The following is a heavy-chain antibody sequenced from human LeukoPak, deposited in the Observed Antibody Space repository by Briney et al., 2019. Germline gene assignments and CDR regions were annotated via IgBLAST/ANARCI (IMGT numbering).Heavy chain of an antibody. CDR2: INPNSGGT. V-gene: IGHV1-2*02. D-gene: IGHD1-20*01. CDR3: AREVGLKVTGTTGFDY. CDR1: GYTFTGYY. J-gene: IGHJ4*02. Sequence: GASVKVSCKASGYTFTGYYMHWVRQAPGQGLEWMGWINPNSGGTNYAQKFQGRVTMTRDTSISTAYMELSRLRSDDTAVYYCAREVGLKVTGTTGFDYWGQGTLVTVSP.